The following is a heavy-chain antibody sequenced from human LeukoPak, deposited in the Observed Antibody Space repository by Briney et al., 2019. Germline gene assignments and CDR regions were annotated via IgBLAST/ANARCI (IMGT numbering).Heavy chain of an antibody. Sequence: GGTLRLSCAASGFTFSSYAMSWVRQAPGKGLGWGSAISGSGGSTYYADSVKGRFTISRDNPKNTLHLQINSLRAEDTAVYYCARDPTALYGDYYYNYMDVWGKGTTVTVSS. CDR1: GFTFSSYA. J-gene: IGHJ6*03. CDR2: ISGSGGST. V-gene: IGHV3-23*01. D-gene: IGHD4-17*01. CDR3: ARDPTALYGDYYYNYMDV.